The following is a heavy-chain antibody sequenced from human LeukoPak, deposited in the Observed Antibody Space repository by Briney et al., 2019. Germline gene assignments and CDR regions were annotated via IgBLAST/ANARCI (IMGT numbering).Heavy chain of an antibody. V-gene: IGHV3-30*02. CDR1: GFTFNIYA. D-gene: IGHD6-13*01. CDR3: AKERDSSSWSDY. Sequence: GGPLTLSCAASGFTFNIYAMHWVRQAPRKGLAWVAFIRYDGSDKYYADSVKGRFTISRDNSKNTLYLQMNSLRADDTAVYYCAKERDSSSWSDYWGQGTLVTVSS. J-gene: IGHJ4*02. CDR2: IRYDGSDK.